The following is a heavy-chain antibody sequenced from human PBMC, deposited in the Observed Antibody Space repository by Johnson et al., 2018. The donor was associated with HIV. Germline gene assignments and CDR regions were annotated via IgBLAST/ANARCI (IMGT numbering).Heavy chain of an antibody. CDR3: TRPYGAGAFDI. D-gene: IGHD4-17*01. Sequence: VQLVESGGGLVKPGGSLRLSCAASGFTFSNAWMSWVRRAPGKGLEWVGRIKSDTDGGTTDYAAPVKGRFTISRDDSKNTLYLQMNSLKTADTAVYYCTRPYGAGAFDIWGQGTMVTVSS. V-gene: IGHV3-15*01. J-gene: IGHJ3*02. CDR1: GFTFSNAW. CDR2: IKSDTDGGTT.